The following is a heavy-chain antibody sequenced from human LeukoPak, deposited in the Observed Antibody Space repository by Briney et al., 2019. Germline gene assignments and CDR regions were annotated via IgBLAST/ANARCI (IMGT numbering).Heavy chain of an antibody. Sequence: SETLSLTCSVSGYSISAYFWGWIRQPPGKGLEWIGNMHHSGTTYYNPSLKSRVTISIDTSKNQFSLKLSSVTAADTAVYYCARDMRTVDAFDIWGQGTMVTVSS. D-gene: IGHD1-14*01. CDR3: ARDMRTVDAFDI. J-gene: IGHJ3*02. CDR2: MHHSGTT. V-gene: IGHV4-38-2*02. CDR1: GYSISAYF.